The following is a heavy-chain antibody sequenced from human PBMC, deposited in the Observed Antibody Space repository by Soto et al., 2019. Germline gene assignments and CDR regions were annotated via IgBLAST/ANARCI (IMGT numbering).Heavy chain of an antibody. D-gene: IGHD4-17*01. CDR2: INRDGGST. CDR1: GFRFDDYG. V-gene: IGHV3-20*04. CDR3: ARAPGFYGAVFDY. J-gene: IGHJ4*02. Sequence: EVQLVESGGGVVRPGGSLRLSCAAFGFRFDDYGMSWVRQVPGKGLEWVSGINRDGGSTSYADSVKGRFTISRDNAKNALYLQMNSLRAEDTAFYYCARAPGFYGAVFDYWGQGTLVTVSS.